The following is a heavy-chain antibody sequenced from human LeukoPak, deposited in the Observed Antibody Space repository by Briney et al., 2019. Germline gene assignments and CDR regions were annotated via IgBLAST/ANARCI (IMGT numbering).Heavy chain of an antibody. CDR2: VSTGSSYI. Sequence: GGSLRLPCTASGFTFSSYSLNWVRQAPGKGLEWVSSVSTGSSYIYYADSVKGRFTISRDNDKNSLYLQMNSLRVEDTAVYYCARDMGGVRLWAFDIWGQGTMVTVSS. V-gene: IGHV3-21*01. J-gene: IGHJ3*02. CDR3: ARDMGGVRLWAFDI. D-gene: IGHD3-16*01. CDR1: GFTFSSYS.